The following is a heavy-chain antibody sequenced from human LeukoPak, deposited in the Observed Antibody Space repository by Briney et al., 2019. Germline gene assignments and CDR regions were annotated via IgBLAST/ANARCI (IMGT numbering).Heavy chain of an antibody. Sequence: SETLSLTCTVSGGSISSSSYYWGWIRQPPGKGLEWIGSIYYSGTTYYNPSLKSRVTISVDTSKNQFSLQLSSVTAADTAIYYCARGRGINTVTPYYFDYWGQGTLVTVSS. CDR3: ARGRGINTVTPYYFDY. CDR1: GGSISSSSYY. V-gene: IGHV4-39*07. J-gene: IGHJ4*02. D-gene: IGHD4-17*01. CDR2: IYYSGTT.